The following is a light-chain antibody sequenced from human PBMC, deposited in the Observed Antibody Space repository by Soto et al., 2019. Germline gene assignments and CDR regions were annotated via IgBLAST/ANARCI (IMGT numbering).Light chain of an antibody. V-gene: IGKV3-20*01. CDR1: QSVSSSY. CDR3: QQYGSSPLT. CDR2: GAS. Sequence: ETVLTQSPGTLSLSPGERATLSCRASQSVSSSYLAWYHQKPGQAPRLLIYGASNRATGIPDRFSGSGSGTDFTLTITRLEPEDFAVYYCQQYGSSPLTFGGGTKVEIK. J-gene: IGKJ4*01.